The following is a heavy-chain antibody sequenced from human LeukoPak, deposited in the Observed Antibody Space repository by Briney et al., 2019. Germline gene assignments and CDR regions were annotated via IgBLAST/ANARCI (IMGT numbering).Heavy chain of an antibody. Sequence: GGSLRLSCAASGFTFSSYNMSWVRQAPGKGLEWVSVIYSGGGTYSADSVKGRFTISRDNSKNTLYLQMNSLRAEDTAVYYCATGVGATLDAFDIWGQGTMVTVSS. V-gene: IGHV3-53*01. J-gene: IGHJ3*02. CDR1: GFTFSSYN. CDR2: IYSGGGT. CDR3: ATGVGATLDAFDI. D-gene: IGHD1-26*01.